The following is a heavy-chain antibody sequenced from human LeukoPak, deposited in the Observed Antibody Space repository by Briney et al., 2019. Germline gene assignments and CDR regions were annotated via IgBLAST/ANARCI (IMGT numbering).Heavy chain of an antibody. CDR2: ISSSSSYI. J-gene: IGHJ4*02. V-gene: IGHV3-21*01. CDR3: ASVDSSGWYSFDY. D-gene: IGHD6-19*01. Sequence: PGGSLRLSCAASGFTVSSSYMSWVRQAPGKGLEWVSSISSSSSYIYYADSVKGRFTISRDNAKNSLYLQMNSLRAEDTAVYYCASVDSSGWYSFDYWGQGTLVTVSS. CDR1: GFTVSSSY.